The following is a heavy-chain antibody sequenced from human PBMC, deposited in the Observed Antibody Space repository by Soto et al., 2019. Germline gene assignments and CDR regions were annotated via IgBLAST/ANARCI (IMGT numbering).Heavy chain of an antibody. CDR2: ISYGGGTT. V-gene: IGHV3-23*01. J-gene: IGHJ6*02. CDR3: ARGISGVVTAIFAYYYGMDV. Sequence: GGSLRLSCAASEFTFSNYAMSWVRQAPGKGLEWVSAISYGGGTTYYADSVKGRFTISRDNSKNTLYLQMNSLRAEDTAVYYCARGISGVVTAIFAYYYGMDVWGQGTTVTVSS. D-gene: IGHD2-21*02. CDR1: EFTFSNYA.